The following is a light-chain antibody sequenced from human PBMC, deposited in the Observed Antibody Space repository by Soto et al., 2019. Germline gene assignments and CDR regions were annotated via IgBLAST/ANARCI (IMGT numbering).Light chain of an antibody. V-gene: IGLV1-40*01. CDR1: SSKIGAGYD. CDR2: HNS. CDR3: QSYDSSLSGSRV. Sequence: QSVLTQPPSVSGAPGQRVTISCTGSSSKIGAGYDVHWYQQLPGTAPKLLIYHNSNRPSGVPDRFSGSKSGTSASLAITGLQAEDEADYYGQSYDSSLSGSRVFGTGTKVTVL. J-gene: IGLJ1*01.